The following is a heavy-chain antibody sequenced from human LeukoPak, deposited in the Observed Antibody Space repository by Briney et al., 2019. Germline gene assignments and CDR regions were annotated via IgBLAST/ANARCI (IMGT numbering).Heavy chain of an antibody. CDR1: GGIFSSYA. CDR3: ARAPDGGAFDI. Sequence: ASVKVSCKASGGIFSSYAISWVRQAPGQGLEWMGRIIPIHGTANYAQKFQGRVTITADKSTSTAYMELSSLRSEDTAVYYCARAPDGGAFDIWGQGTMVTVSS. D-gene: IGHD3-16*01. V-gene: IGHV1-69*04. J-gene: IGHJ3*02. CDR2: IIPIHGTA.